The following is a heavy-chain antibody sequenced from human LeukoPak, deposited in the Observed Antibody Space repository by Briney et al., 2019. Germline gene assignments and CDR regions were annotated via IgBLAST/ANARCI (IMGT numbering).Heavy chain of an antibody. CDR2: ISYDGSNK. CDR3: AKDVSPLRYFDWLPSD. Sequence: PGGSLTLSCAASGFTFSSYGMHWVRQAPGKGLEWVAVISYDGSNKYYADSVKGRFTISRDNSKNTLYLQMNSLRAEDTAVYYCAKDVSPLRYFDWLPSDWGQGTLVTVSS. V-gene: IGHV3-30*18. D-gene: IGHD3-9*01. J-gene: IGHJ4*02. CDR1: GFTFSSYG.